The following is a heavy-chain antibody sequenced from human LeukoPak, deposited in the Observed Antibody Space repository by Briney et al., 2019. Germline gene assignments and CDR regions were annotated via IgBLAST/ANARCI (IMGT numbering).Heavy chain of an antibody. Sequence: GGSLRLSCAASGFTFSSYGMHWVRQAPGKGLEWVAVISYEGSNKYYADSVKGRFTISRDNSKNTLYLQMNSLRAEDTAVYYCAKAPEYDFWSGYHLNYYYGMDVWGQGTTVTVSS. CDR3: AKAPEYDFWSGYHLNYYYGMDV. V-gene: IGHV3-30*18. CDR2: ISYEGSNK. J-gene: IGHJ6*02. D-gene: IGHD3-3*01. CDR1: GFTFSSYG.